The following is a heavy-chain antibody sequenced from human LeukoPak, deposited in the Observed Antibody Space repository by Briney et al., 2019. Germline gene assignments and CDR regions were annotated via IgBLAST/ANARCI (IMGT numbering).Heavy chain of an antibody. V-gene: IGHV4-39*07. Sequence: PSETLSLTCTVSGGSISSSSYYWGWIRQPPGKGLEWIGSIYYSGSTYYNPSLKSRVTISVDTSKNQFSLKLSSVTAADTAVYYCAREVGRFVATTYFDYWGQGTLVTVSS. D-gene: IGHD5-12*01. CDR3: AREVGRFVATTYFDY. CDR2: IYYSGST. J-gene: IGHJ4*02. CDR1: GGSISSSSYY.